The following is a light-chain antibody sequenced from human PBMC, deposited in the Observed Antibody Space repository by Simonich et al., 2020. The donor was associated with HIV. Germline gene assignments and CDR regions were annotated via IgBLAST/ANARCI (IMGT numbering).Light chain of an antibody. Sequence: DIVMTQSPDSLAVSLGERATINCKSSRSVLYSSNNTNYLAWYQQKPGQPPKLLIYWASTRESGVPDRFSGSGSGTDFTLTISSLQAEDVAVYYCQQYYSTLWTFGQGTKVEIK. V-gene: IGKV4-1*01. CDR1: RSVLYSSNNTNY. CDR3: QQYYSTLWT. CDR2: WAS. J-gene: IGKJ1*01.